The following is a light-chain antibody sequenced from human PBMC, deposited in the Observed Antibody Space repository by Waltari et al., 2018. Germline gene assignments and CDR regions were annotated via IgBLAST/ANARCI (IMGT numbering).Light chain of an antibody. V-gene: IGLV1-44*01. J-gene: IGLJ3*02. Sequence: QSVLTQPPSASGTPGQRVTISCSGSSSNIGSYTVNWYQQLPGTAPKLLIYDNNRLPSGVPDRFSGSKSGTSASLAISGLQSEDEADYYCAAWDDSLNGWVFGGGSKLTVL. CDR3: AAWDDSLNGWV. CDR2: DNN. CDR1: SSNIGSYT.